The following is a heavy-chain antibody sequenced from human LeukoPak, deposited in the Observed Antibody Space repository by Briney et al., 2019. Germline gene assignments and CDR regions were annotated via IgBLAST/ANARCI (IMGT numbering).Heavy chain of an antibody. Sequence: GGSLRLSCAASGFSFSVYWMHWVRQAPGKGLVWVSRINSDGSSTSYADSVKGRFTISRDNAKNTLYLQMNSLRAEDTAVYYCASQRWLQSSFDYWGQGTLVTVSS. CDR3: ASQRWLQSSFDY. V-gene: IGHV3-74*01. CDR1: GFSFSVYW. J-gene: IGHJ4*02. CDR2: INSDGSST. D-gene: IGHD5-24*01.